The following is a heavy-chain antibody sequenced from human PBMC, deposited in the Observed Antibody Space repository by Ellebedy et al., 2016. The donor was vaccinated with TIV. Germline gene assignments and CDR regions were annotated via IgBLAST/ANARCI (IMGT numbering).Heavy chain of an antibody. V-gene: IGHV1-69*04. CDR2: IIPIVDIT. D-gene: IGHD3-3*01. CDR3: ARDAIQFLEWVYKYAMDV. CDR1: GGTFSNYA. J-gene: IGHJ6*02. Sequence: AALVKVSCKASGGTFSNYAISWVRQAPGQGPEWMGRIIPIVDITNYSQQFQGRLTITADKSTRTVYMELSSLTSEDTAVYYCARDAIQFLEWVYKYAMDVWGQGTTVTVSS.